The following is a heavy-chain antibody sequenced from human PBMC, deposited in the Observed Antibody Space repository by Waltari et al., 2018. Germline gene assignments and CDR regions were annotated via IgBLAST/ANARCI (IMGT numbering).Heavy chain of an antibody. D-gene: IGHD2-15*01. V-gene: IGHV3-53*02. CDR1: GFTVRSNY. Sequence: ELQLVETGGGLVRPGGSLRLSCAATGFTVRSNYIHWVRQAPGKGPEWLSVMYSGGSTDYADSVKGRFTISRDNSKNTLYLQMDSLTSEDTAIYYCARGAFRAYQPLLYFDYWGLGTPVTVSS. J-gene: IGHJ4*02. CDR2: MYSGGST. CDR3: ARGAFRAYQPLLYFDY.